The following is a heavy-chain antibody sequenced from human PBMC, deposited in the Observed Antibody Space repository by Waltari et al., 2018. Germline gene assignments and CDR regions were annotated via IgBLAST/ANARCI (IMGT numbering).Heavy chain of an antibody. D-gene: IGHD6-6*01. CDR2: VNPNTGGT. Sequence: QVQLAQSGAEVRNPGASVKVSCKASGYTFTGHYMPWARQAPGQGLEWMGYVNPNTGGTKYAQNFQGRVTMTRDTSISTAYMELSRLKSDDTALYYCARAYGSSNWYFDLWGRGTLVTVSS. CDR3: ARAYGSSNWYFDL. V-gene: IGHV1-2*02. CDR1: GYTFTGHY. J-gene: IGHJ2*01.